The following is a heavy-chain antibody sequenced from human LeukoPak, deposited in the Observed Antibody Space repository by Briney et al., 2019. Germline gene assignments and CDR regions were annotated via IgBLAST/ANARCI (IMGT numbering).Heavy chain of an antibody. D-gene: IGHD2-15*01. CDR3: ARELRLGYCSGGSCYYYGMDV. CDR2: ISSSSSYI. V-gene: IGHV3-21*01. CDR1: GFTFSSYS. J-gene: IGHJ6*02. Sequence: GGSLRLSCAASGFTFSSYSMNWVRQAPGKGLEWVSSISSSSSYIYYADSVKGRFTISRDNAKNSLYLQTNSLRAEDTAVYYCARELRLGYCSGGSCYYYGMDVWGQGTTVTVSS.